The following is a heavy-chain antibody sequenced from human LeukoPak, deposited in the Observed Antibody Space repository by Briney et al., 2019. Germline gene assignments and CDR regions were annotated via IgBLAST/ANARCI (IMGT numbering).Heavy chain of an antibody. D-gene: IGHD3-22*01. CDR2: IYTSGST. V-gene: IGHV4-4*07. J-gene: IGHJ4*02. CDR3: ARDSVGYYDISGYYHY. CDR1: GGSISSYY. Sequence: SETLSLTCTVSGGSISSYYWSWIRQPAGKGLEWIGRIYTSGSTNYNPSLKSRVTMSVDTSKNQFSLKLSSVTAADTAVYYCARDSVGYYDISGYYHYWGQGTLVTVSS.